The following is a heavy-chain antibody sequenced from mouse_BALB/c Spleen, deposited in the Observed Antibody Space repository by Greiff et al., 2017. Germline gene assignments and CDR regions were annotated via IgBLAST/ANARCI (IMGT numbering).Heavy chain of an antibody. J-gene: IGHJ2*01. CDR2: IYPGNSDT. V-gene: IGHV1-5*01. D-gene: IGHD2-1*01. CDR3: TRTLYYGNGFDY. CDR1: GYTFTSYW. Sequence: VQLQQSGTVLARPGASVKMSCKASGYTFTSYWMHWVKQRPGQGLEWIGAIYPGNSDTSYNQKFKGKAKLTAVTSTSTAYMELSSLTNEDSAVYYCTRTLYYGNGFDYWGQGTTLTVSS.